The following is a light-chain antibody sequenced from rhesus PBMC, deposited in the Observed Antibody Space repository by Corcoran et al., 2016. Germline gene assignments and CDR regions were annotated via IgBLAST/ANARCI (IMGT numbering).Light chain of an antibody. J-gene: IGKJ1*01. CDR2: KAS. CDR3: QQYSSRPRT. CDR1: QGISSW. Sequence: DIQMTQSPSSLSASVGDTVTITCRASQGISSWLAWYQQKPGKAPKLLIYKASSLQSWVPSRFSGSGAGTDFTLTISSLQSEDFATYYCQQYSSRPRTFGQGTKVEIK. V-gene: IGKV1-22*01.